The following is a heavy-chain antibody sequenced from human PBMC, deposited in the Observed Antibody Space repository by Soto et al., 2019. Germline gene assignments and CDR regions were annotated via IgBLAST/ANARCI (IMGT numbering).Heavy chain of an antibody. D-gene: IGHD2-2*01. CDR3: ARSAKYCSSTSCYVPFYYFDY. CDR1: GYTFTSYA. V-gene: IGHV1-3*01. CDR2: INAGNGNT. J-gene: IGHJ4*02. Sequence: QVPLVQSGAEVKKPGASVKVSCKASGYTFTSYAMHWVRQAPGQRLEWMGWINAGNGNTKYSQKFQGRVTITRDTSASTAYMELSSLRSEDTAVYYCARSAKYCSSTSCYVPFYYFDYWGQGTLVTVSS.